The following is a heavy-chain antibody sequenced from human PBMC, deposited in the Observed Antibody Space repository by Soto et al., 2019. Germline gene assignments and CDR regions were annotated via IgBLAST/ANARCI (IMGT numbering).Heavy chain of an antibody. CDR1: GFSFARYA. CDR3: AKTQTFNGYYGGFDA. Sequence: EVQLWESGGGFVQPGGSLGLSCAATGFSFARYALTWVRQAPRKGLEWLSAVTGGGARTYYADSVRGRFSISRDVSGNMIYLQLNRLTAADTATYYCAKTQTFNGYYGGFDAWGQGTRVTISS. V-gene: IGHV3-23*01. CDR2: VTGGGART. D-gene: IGHD3-3*01. J-gene: IGHJ4*02.